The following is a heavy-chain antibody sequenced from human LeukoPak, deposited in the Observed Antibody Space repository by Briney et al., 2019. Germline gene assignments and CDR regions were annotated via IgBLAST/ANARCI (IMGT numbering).Heavy chain of an antibody. CDR3: ARESIYCGGDCYYS. CDR1: GFTFDDYG. V-gene: IGHV3-20*04. CDR2: INWNGGST. D-gene: IGHD2-21*01. Sequence: GGSLRLSCAASGFTFDDYGMSWVRQAPGKGLEWVSGINWNGGSTGYADSVKGRFTISRDNAKNSLYLQMNSLRAEDTAVYYCARESIYCGGDCYYSWGQGTLVTVSS. J-gene: IGHJ4*02.